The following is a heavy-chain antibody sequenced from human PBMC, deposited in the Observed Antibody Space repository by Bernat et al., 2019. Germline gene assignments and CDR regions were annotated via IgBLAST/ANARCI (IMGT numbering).Heavy chain of an antibody. CDR2: IYYSGST. J-gene: IGHJ4*02. CDR3: ARRSGYSSSWIFDY. D-gene: IGHD6-13*01. CDR1: GGSISSYY. Sequence: QVQLQESGPGLVKPSETLSLTCTVSGGSISSYYWSWIRQPPGKGLEWIGYIYYSGSTNYNPSLKSRVTISVDTSKIQFSLKLSSVTAADTAVYYCARRSGYSSSWIFDYWGQGTLVTVSS. V-gene: IGHV4-59*08.